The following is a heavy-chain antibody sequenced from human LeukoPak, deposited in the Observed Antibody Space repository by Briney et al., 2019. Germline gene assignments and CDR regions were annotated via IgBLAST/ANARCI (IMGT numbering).Heavy chain of an antibody. D-gene: IGHD3-16*02. CDR3: AREGGSYRPLDY. CDR1: GFTFSDHY. Sequence: GGSLRLSCAVSGFTFSDHYMDWVRQAPGKGLEWVGRSRNRAKSYTTDYAASVKGRFTISRDDSKSTLYLQMNSLETEDTAVYYCAREGGSYRPLDYSGQGTLVTVSS. CDR2: SRNRAKSYTT. V-gene: IGHV3-72*01. J-gene: IGHJ4*02.